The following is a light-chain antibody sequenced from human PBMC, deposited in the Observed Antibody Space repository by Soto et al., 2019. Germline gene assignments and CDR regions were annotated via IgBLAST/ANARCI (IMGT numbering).Light chain of an antibody. Sequence: DIQMTQSPSTLSASVGDRVTITCRASQSISSWLAWYQQKPGTAPKLLIYAASSRATGIPARFSGSGSGTDFTLTISRLEPEDFAIYYCQQYGSPRGTFGQGTKVDIK. J-gene: IGKJ1*01. V-gene: IGKV1-5*01. CDR3: QQYGSPRGT. CDR1: QSISSW. CDR2: AAS.